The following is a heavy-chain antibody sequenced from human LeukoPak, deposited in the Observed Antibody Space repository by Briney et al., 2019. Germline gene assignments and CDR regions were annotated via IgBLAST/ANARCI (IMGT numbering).Heavy chain of an antibody. CDR2: IISIFGTA. D-gene: IGHD2-2*01. CDR1: GGTFSSYA. V-gene: IGHV1-69*05. Sequence: GASVKVSCKASGGTFSSYAISWVRQAPGQGLEWMGGIISIFGTANYAQKFQGRVTITTDESTSTAYMELSSLGSEDTAVYYCARTGNLVPAIQHYWYFDLWGRGTLVTVSS. CDR3: ARTGNLVPAIQHYWYFDL. J-gene: IGHJ2*01.